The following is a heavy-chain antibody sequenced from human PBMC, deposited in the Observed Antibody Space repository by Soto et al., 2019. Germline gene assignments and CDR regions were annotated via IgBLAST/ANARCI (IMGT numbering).Heavy chain of an antibody. D-gene: IGHD2-15*01. J-gene: IGHJ4*02. CDR2: ISAYNGNT. CDR3: ARTSTLGYCSGGSCYSSFDY. CDR1: GYTFTSYG. V-gene: IGHV1-18*01. Sequence: QVPLVQSGAEVKKPGASVKDSCKASGYTFTSYGISWVRQAPGQGLEWMGWISAYNGNTNYAQKLQGRVTMTTDTSTSTAYMELRSLRSDDTAVYYCARTSTLGYCSGGSCYSSFDYWGQGTLVTVSS.